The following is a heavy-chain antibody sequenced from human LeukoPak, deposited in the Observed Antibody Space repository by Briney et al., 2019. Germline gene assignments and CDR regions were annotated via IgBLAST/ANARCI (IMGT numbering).Heavy chain of an antibody. Sequence: KHGESLKISCKGSGYSFTSYWIGWVRQMPGKGPEWMGIIYPGDSDTRYSPSFQGQVTISADKSISTAYLQWSSLKASDTAMYYCAKWYSGYDYYFDYWGQGTLVTVSS. CDR2: IYPGDSDT. V-gene: IGHV5-51*01. D-gene: IGHD5-12*01. CDR3: AKWYSGYDYYFDY. J-gene: IGHJ4*02. CDR1: GYSFTSYW.